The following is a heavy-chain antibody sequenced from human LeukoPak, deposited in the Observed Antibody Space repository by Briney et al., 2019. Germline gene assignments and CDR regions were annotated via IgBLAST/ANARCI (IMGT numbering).Heavy chain of an antibody. J-gene: IGHJ4*02. CDR1: GGSISSSSYS. CDR3: ATSTRTGDTRPMGY. D-gene: IGHD7-27*01. CDR2: LSYSGST. V-gene: IGHV4-39*01. Sequence: SETLSLTCTVSGGSISSSSYSWGWVRQPPGKGLEWIGSLSYSGSTYFNPSLKSRVTISVDTSKNQFSVRLRSVTAADTAVYYCATSTRTGDTRPMGYWGQGTLVTVSS.